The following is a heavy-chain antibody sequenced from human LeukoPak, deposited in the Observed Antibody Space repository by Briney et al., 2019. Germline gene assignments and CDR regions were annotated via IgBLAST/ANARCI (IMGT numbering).Heavy chain of an antibody. V-gene: IGHV3-48*03. D-gene: IGHD1-26*01. CDR2: ISSSCSTI. Sequence: GGTLRLSCAASGFTFSSYEMNWVRQAPGKGLEWVSYISSSCSTIYYADSVKGRFTISRDNAKNSLYLQMNSLRAEDTAVYYCARDSSGSYGVGSDYWGQGTLVTGSP. J-gene: IGHJ4*02. CDR1: GFTFSSYE. CDR3: ARDSSGSYGVGSDY.